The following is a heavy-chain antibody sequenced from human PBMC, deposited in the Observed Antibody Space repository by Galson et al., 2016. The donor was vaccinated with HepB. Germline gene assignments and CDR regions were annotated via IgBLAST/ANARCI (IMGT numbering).Heavy chain of an antibody. CDR3: ASNDGGVDY. V-gene: IGHV3-23*01. D-gene: IGHD4-23*01. Sequence: SLRLSCAASGLTLSNYRMNWVRQAPGKGLEWVSGISGSGGSTYYAESMKGRFTISRENSENTLYLQMNSLRAEDTAVYYCASNDGGVDYWGQGTLVTVSS. CDR1: GLTLSNYR. CDR2: ISGSGGST. J-gene: IGHJ4*02.